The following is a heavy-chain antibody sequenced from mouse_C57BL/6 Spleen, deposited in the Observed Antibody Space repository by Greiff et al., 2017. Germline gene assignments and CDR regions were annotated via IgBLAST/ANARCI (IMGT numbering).Heavy chain of an antibody. J-gene: IGHJ2*01. CDR2: IDPETGGT. D-gene: IGHD3-2*02. CDR3: TGSEPRQLRLLDY. V-gene: IGHV1-15*01. CDR1: GYTFTDYE. Sequence: QVQLQQSGAELVRPGASVTLSCKASGYTFTDYEMHWVKQTPVHGLEWIGAIDPETGGTASNQKFKGKAILTADKSSSTAYMELRSLTSEDAAVYYCTGSEPRQLRLLDYWGQGTTLTVSS.